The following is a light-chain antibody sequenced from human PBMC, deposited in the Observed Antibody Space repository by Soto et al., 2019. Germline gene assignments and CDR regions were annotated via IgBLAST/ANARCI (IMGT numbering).Light chain of an antibody. CDR3: CSYAGSRTLI. Sequence: QSVLAQPASVSGSPGQSITISCSGSSSDVGANNLVSWYQQSPGKVPRLLIYEDAKRPAGISHRFSGAKSGNTASLTISGLRAEDEAGYHCCSYAGSRTLIFGGGTQLTVL. CDR2: EDA. J-gene: IGLJ2*01. V-gene: IGLV2-23*01. CDR1: SSDVGANNL.